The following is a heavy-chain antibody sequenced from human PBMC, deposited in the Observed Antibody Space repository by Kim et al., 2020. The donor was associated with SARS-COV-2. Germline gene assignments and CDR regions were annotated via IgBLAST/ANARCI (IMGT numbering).Heavy chain of an antibody. D-gene: IGHD3-10*01. V-gene: IGHV3-7*01. Sequence: GGSLRLSCAASGFTFSSYWMSWVRQAPGKGLEGVANVKQDGRERNYVDSVKGRFTISRDNAKNSLYLQMDSLRVEDTAVYYCARGSGSYYIHWGQVTLVTVSS. CDR1: GFTFSSYW. CDR3: ARGSGSYYIH. CDR2: VKQDGRER. J-gene: IGHJ4*02.